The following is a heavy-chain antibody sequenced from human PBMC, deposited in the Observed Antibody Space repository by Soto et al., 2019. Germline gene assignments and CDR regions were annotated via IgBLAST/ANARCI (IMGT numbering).Heavy chain of an antibody. V-gene: IGHV3-74*01. Sequence: EVQLVESGGGLVQPGGSLRLSCAVSGFTFSSFWMHWVRQAPGEGLVWVSRINTDGSSTSYADSVKGRFTISRDNAKNTLYLQMNSLIVEDTAMYYCAKRGVDTFGLSYWGQGTLVTVSS. D-gene: IGHD3-10*01. CDR3: AKRGVDTFGLSY. J-gene: IGHJ4*02. CDR2: INTDGSST. CDR1: GFTFSSFW.